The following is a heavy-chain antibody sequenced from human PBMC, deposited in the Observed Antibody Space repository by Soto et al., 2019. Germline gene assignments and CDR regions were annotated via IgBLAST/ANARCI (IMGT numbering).Heavy chain of an antibody. CDR3: AKETFGGVIAPVFDY. V-gene: IGHV3-30*18. J-gene: IGHJ4*02. D-gene: IGHD3-16*02. Sequence: GGSLRLSRAASGFTFSSYGMHWVRQAPGKGLEWVAVISYDGSNKYYADSVKGRFTISRDNSKNTLYLQMNSLRAEDTAVYYCAKETFGGVIAPVFDYWGQGTLVTVSS. CDR1: GFTFSSYG. CDR2: ISYDGSNK.